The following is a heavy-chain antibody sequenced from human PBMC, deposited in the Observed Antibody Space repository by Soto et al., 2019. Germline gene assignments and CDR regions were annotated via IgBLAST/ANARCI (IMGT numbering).Heavy chain of an antibody. D-gene: IGHD6-13*01. J-gene: IGHJ3*02. CDR2: IWYDGSNK. CDR3: ARDNEDIAAAGAFYI. CDR1: GFTFSSYG. V-gene: IGHV3-33*01. Sequence: QVQLVESGGGVVQPGRSLRLSCAASGFTFSSYGMHWVRQAPGKGLVWVAVIWYDGSNKYYADSVKGRFTISRDNSKNTLYLQMHSLRAEDTAVYYCARDNEDIAAAGAFYIWGQGTMVTVSS.